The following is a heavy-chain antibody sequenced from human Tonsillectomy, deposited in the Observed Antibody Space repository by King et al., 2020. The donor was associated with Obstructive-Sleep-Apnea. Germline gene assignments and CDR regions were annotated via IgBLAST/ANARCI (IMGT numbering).Heavy chain of an antibody. CDR2: IYPGDSDT. CDR1: GYSFTSYW. Sequence: QLVQSGAEVKKPGESLKISCKGSGYSFTSYWICWVRQMPGKGLEWMGIIYPGDSDTRYSPSFQRQVTIPADKSISTAYLQWSSLKAADTAMYYCARLMVRGVIRYNWFDPWGQGTLVTVSS. CDR3: ARLMVRGVIRYNWFDP. V-gene: IGHV5-51*01. J-gene: IGHJ5*02. D-gene: IGHD3-10*01.